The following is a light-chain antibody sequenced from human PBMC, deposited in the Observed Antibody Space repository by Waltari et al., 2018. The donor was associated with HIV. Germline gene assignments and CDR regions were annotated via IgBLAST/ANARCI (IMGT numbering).Light chain of an antibody. CDR2: EVT. CDR3: SSYTRSTTLEV. V-gene: IGLV2-14*01. J-gene: IGLJ2*01. Sequence: QSALTQPASVSESPGQSITISCTGSSSDVGAYNYVSWYQQHPGRAPKLIIYEVTNRPSGVSTRFSGSKSGNTDSLTISGLQAEDEADYYCSSYTRSTTLEVFGGGTRLTVL. CDR1: SSDVGAYNY.